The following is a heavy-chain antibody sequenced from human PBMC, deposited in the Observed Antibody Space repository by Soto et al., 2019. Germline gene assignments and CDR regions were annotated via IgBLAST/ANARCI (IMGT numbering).Heavy chain of an antibody. Sequence: PSETLSLTCTVSGGSINNHYWSWIRQPPGKGLEWLGYVYYNGITNYNPSLKSRVTMSVDTSKNQFSLKLSSVTAADTAVYYCARARNYYDSSGHFDYWGQGTLVTVSS. CDR3: ARARNYYDSSGHFDY. V-gene: IGHV4-59*11. CDR1: GGSINNHY. J-gene: IGHJ4*02. D-gene: IGHD3-22*01. CDR2: VYYNGIT.